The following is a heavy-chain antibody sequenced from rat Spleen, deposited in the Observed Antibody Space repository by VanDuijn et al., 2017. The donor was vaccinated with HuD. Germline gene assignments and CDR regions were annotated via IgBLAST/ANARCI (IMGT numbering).Heavy chain of an antibody. Sequence: EVQLVESGGGLVQPGRSLKLSCVASGFTFNNYWMTWIRQAPGKGLEWVATITHNDGSTYYPDSVKGRFTISRDNAENTVYLQMNSLRSEDTATYYCAVSGYGYWGRGVMVTVSS. J-gene: IGHJ2*01. D-gene: IGHD4-3*01. CDR1: GFTFNNYW. CDR3: AVSGYGY. V-gene: IGHV5-31*01. CDR2: ITHNDGST.